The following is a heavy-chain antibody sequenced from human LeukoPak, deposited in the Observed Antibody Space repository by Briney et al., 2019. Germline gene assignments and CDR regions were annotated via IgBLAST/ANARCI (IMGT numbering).Heavy chain of an antibody. Sequence: SQTLSLTCALSGDSVSSNSAAWNWIRQSPSRGLEWLGRTYYRSKWYNDYAVSVKSRITINPDTSKNQFSLQLNSVTPEDTAVYYCAVYYDTSGHSYTDFWGQGTLVTASS. CDR3: AVYYDTSGHSYTDF. CDR1: GDSVSSNSAA. D-gene: IGHD3-22*01. CDR2: TYYRSKWYN. V-gene: IGHV6-1*01. J-gene: IGHJ4*02.